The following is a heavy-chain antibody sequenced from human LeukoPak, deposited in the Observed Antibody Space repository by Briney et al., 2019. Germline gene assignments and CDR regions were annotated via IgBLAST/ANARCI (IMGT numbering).Heavy chain of an antibody. CDR2: IWYDGSHQ. V-gene: IGHV3-33*06. CDR3: AKVPRYSGSFPFDY. D-gene: IGHD1-26*01. J-gene: IGHJ4*02. CDR1: GFPFSGSG. Sequence: PGGSLRLSCAASGFPFSGSGMHWVRQAPGKGLEWVAVIWYDGSHQYYADSVKGRFTISRDNSKNTLYLQMNSLRAEDTAVYYCAKVPRYSGSFPFDYWGQGTLVTVSS.